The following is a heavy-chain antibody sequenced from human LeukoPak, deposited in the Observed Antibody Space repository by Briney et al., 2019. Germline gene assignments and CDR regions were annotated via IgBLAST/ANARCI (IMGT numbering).Heavy chain of an antibody. Sequence: PSETLSLTCAVYGGSFSVYYWRWIRQPPGKGLEWIGEINHSGSTNYNPSLKSRVTISAATSTNQSALKLRSVPGADTAVYYCAAVPSGSYCDAGYWGQGTLVTVSS. CDR3: AAVPSGSYCDAGY. J-gene: IGHJ4*02. CDR2: INHSGST. CDR1: GGSFSVYY. D-gene: IGHD1-26*01. V-gene: IGHV4-34*01.